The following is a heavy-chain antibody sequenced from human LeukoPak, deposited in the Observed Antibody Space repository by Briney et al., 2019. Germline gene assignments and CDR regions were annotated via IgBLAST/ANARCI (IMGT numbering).Heavy chain of an antibody. CDR3: ARDGGQRGYSYGYALDFDY. Sequence: SETLSLTCTVSGGPISSYYWSWIRQPPGKGLEWIGYIYYSGSTNYNPSLKSRVTISVDTSKNQFSLKLSSVTAADTAVYYCARDGGQRGYSYGYALDFDYWGQGTLVTVSS. CDR2: IYYSGST. J-gene: IGHJ4*02. V-gene: IGHV4-59*01. CDR1: GGPISSYY. D-gene: IGHD5-18*01.